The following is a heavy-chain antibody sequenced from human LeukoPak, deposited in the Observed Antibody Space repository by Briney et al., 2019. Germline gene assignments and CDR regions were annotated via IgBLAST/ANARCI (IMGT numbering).Heavy chain of an antibody. D-gene: IGHD3-3*01. Sequence: SETLSLTCTVSGGSISSHYWSWIRHPPGKGLEWIGYIYYSGSTNYNPSLKSRVTISVDTSKNQFSLKLSSVTAADTAVYYCARGGGDDFWSGYYPDYWGQGTLVTVSS. V-gene: IGHV4-59*11. CDR2: IYYSGST. J-gene: IGHJ4*02. CDR1: GGSISSHY. CDR3: ARGGGDDFWSGYYPDY.